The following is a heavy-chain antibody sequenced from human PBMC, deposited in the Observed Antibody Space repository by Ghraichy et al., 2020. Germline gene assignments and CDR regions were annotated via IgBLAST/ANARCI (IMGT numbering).Heavy chain of an antibody. D-gene: IGHD3-10*01. CDR2: IYTSGST. Sequence: LSLTCTVSGGSISSYYWSWIRQPAGKGLEWIGRIYTSGSTNYNPSLKSRVTMSVDTSKNQFSLKLSSVTAADTAVYYCARGIRGSGSYYYYYYGMDVWGQGTTVTVSS. CDR1: GGSISSYY. CDR3: ARGIRGSGSYYYYYYGMDV. J-gene: IGHJ6*02. V-gene: IGHV4-4*07.